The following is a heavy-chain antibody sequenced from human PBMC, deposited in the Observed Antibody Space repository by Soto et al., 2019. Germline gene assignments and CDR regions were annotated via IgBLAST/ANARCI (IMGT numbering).Heavy chain of an antibody. CDR3: ARDSSLGYCSSTSCYYYYGMDV. CDR2: IIPIFGTA. V-gene: IGHV1-69*13. J-gene: IGHJ6*02. D-gene: IGHD2-2*01. CDR1: GGTFSSYA. Sequence: ASVKVSCKASGGTFSSYAISWVRQAPGQGLEWMGGIIPIFGTANYAQKFQGRVTVTADESTSTAYMELSSLRSEDTAVYYCARDSSLGYCSSTSCYYYYGMDVWGQGTTVTVSS.